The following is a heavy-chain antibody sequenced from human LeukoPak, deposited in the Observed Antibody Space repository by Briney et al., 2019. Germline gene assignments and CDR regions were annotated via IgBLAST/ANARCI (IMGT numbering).Heavy chain of an antibody. Sequence: GGSLRLSCAASGFTFSSYWMSWVRQAPGKGLEWVSAISGSGGSTYYADSVKGRFTISRDNSKNTLYLQMNSLRAEDTAVYYCAKEYDRSGYEGTGFDHWGQGTLVTVSS. J-gene: IGHJ4*02. CDR3: AKEYDRSGYEGTGFDH. CDR1: GFTFSSYW. V-gene: IGHV3-23*01. CDR2: ISGSGGST. D-gene: IGHD3-22*01.